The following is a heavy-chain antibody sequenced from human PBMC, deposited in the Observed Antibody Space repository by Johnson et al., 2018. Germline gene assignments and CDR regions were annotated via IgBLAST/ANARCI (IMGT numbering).Heavy chain of an antibody. CDR2: ITSTSSHI. J-gene: IGHJ6*03. V-gene: IGHV3-21*01. CDR3: ARGAAAAGYYYRDV. CDR1: GFSFRRFG. D-gene: IGHD6-13*01. Sequence: VQLVQSGGGLVKPGGSLRLSCAASGFSFRRFGMNWVRQAPGKGLEWVSSITSTSSHIYYGASVKGRFTISRAKAKNSLYLQMNRLRAEDWAVYYCARGAAAAGYYYRDVWGKGTTVTVSS.